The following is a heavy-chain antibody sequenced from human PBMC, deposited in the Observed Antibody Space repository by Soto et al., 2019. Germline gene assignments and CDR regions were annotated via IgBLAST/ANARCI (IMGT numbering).Heavy chain of an antibody. J-gene: IGHJ3*02. CDR2: IYYSGST. D-gene: IGHD3-22*01. V-gene: IGHV4-31*03. CDR3: ARAPSGYYFHDAFDI. CDR1: GGSISSGGYY. Sequence: SETLSLTCTVSGGSISSGGYYWSWIRQHPGKGLEWIGYIYYSGSTYYNPSLKSRVTISVDTSKNQFSLKLSSVTAADTAVYYCARAPSGYYFHDAFDICGQGTMVTV.